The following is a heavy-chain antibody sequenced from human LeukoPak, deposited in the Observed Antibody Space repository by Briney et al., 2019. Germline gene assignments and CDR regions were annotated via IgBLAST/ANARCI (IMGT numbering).Heavy chain of an antibody. Sequence: GGSLRLSCAASGFTFSSHWMSWVRQAPGKGLEWVAFVRYDGNLKYYADSVKGRFTISRDTSKNALSLQMNSLRTDDTAVYYCVKERDTVTSSTFDYWGQGTLVSVSS. V-gene: IGHV3-30*02. J-gene: IGHJ4*02. CDR1: GFTFSSHW. CDR2: VRYDGNLK. D-gene: IGHD6-6*01. CDR3: VKERDTVTSSTFDY.